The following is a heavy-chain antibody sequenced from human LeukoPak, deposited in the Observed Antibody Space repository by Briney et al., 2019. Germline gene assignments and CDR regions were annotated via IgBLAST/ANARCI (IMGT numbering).Heavy chain of an antibody. CDR1: GGSISSYY. V-gene: IGHV4-4*07. Sequence: SETLSLTCTVSGGSISSYYWSWIRQPAGKGLEWIGRIYGSGNTNYNPSLKSRVTMSVDTSKNQFSLKLSSVTAADTAVYYCARGLRAVAGTGSDYWGQGTLVTVSP. J-gene: IGHJ4*02. D-gene: IGHD6-19*01. CDR3: ARGLRAVAGTGSDY. CDR2: IYGSGNT.